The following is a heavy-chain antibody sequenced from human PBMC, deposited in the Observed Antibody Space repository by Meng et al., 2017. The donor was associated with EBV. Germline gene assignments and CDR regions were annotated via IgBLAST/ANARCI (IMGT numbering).Heavy chain of an antibody. Sequence: QVQLVELGAEVNKPGASAKVSCKASGYTFTSYYLDWVRQAPGQGLGLMGIINPSGGSTSYAQKFQGRVTMTRDTSTSTVYMELSSLRSEDTAVYYCARDFCGGDCYLFDYWGQGTLVTVSS. CDR1: GYTFTSYY. CDR2: INPSGGST. CDR3: ARDFCGGDCYLFDY. J-gene: IGHJ4*02. V-gene: IGHV1-46*01. D-gene: IGHD2-21*01.